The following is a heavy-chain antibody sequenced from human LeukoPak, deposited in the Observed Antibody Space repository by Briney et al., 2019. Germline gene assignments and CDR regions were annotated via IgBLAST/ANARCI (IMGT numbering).Heavy chain of an antibody. V-gene: IGHV3-30-3*01. D-gene: IGHD6-6*01. CDR3: AKEVAARRGALDY. CDR2: ISYDGSNK. J-gene: IGHJ4*02. CDR1: GFTFSSYA. Sequence: PGGFLRLSCAASGFTFSSYAMHWVRQAPGKGLEWVAVISYDGSNKYYADSVKGRFTISRDNSKNTLYLQMNSLRAEDTAVYYCAKEVAARRGALDYWGQGTLVTVSS.